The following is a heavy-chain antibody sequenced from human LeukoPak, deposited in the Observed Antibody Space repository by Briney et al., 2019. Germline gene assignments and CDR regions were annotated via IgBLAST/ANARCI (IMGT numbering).Heavy chain of an antibody. CDR2: ISAYNGNT. Sequence: ASVKVSCKASGYTFTSYGISWVRQAPGQGLEWMGWISAYNGNTNYAQKLQGRVTMTTDTSTSTAYMELRSLRSEDTAVYYCARGGVVVAATQYYYYGMDVWGQGTTVTVSS. D-gene: IGHD2-15*01. V-gene: IGHV1-18*01. CDR3: ARGGVVVAATQYYYYGMDV. J-gene: IGHJ6*02. CDR1: GYTFTSYG.